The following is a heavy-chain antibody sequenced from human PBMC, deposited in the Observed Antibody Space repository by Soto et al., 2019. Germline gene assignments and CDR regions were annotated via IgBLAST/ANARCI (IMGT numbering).Heavy chain of an antibody. V-gene: IGHV4-31*03. J-gene: IGHJ6*03. CDR2: IYYSGST. Sequence: SETLSLTCTVSVGSISSGGYYWSWIRQHPGKGLEWIGYIYYSGSTYYNPSLKSRVTISVDTSKNQFSLKLSSVTAADTAVYYCARVIYGSGSSYYYYYYMDVWGKGTTVTVSS. D-gene: IGHD3-10*01. CDR3: ARVIYGSGSSYYYYYYMDV. CDR1: VGSISSGGYY.